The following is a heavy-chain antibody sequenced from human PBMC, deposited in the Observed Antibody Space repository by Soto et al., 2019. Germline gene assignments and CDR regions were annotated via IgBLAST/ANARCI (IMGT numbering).Heavy chain of an antibody. D-gene: IGHD1-20*01. Sequence: GGSLRLSCAASGFTFSSYSMNWVRQAPGKGLEWVSYISSSSSTIYYADSVKGRFTISRDNAKNSLYLQMNSLRAEDTAVYYCARTYNWNTLWNYMDVWGKGTTVTVSS. CDR3: ARTYNWNTLWNYMDV. CDR1: GFTFSSYS. V-gene: IGHV3-48*01. CDR2: ISSSSSTI. J-gene: IGHJ6*03.